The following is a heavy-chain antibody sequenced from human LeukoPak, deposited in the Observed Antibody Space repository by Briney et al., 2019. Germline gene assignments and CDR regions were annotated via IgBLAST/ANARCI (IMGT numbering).Heavy chain of an antibody. CDR3: ARQGERWLPPPNFDY. V-gene: IGHV4-39*01. CDR2: MYYRGST. D-gene: IGHD5-24*01. Sequence: KPSETLSLTCTVSGGSISSSGYYWGWIRQPPGKELEWIGSMYYRGSTYYNPSLKSRVTMSVDTSKNQFSLKLSSVTAADTAVYYCARQGERWLPPPNFDYWGQGAQVTVSS. CDR1: GGSISSSGYY. J-gene: IGHJ4*02.